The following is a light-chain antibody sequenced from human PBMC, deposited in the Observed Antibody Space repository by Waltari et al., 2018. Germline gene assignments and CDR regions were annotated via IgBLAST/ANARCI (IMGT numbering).Light chain of an antibody. CDR2: ADS. CDR3: CSYAGSSTVK. J-gene: IGLJ2*01. Sequence: QSALTQPASVSGSPGQSITISCTGTSSDVGSYKLVSWYQQHPGNAPRLMIYADSNRPPGSSNRFSGSKSGNTASLTISGLQAEDEAAYYCCSYAGSSTVKFGEGTYLTVL. V-gene: IGLV2-23*01. CDR1: SSDVGSYKL.